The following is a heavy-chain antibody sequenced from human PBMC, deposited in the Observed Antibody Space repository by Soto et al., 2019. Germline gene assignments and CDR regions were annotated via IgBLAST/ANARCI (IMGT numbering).Heavy chain of an antibody. Sequence: QVQLQESGPGLVKPSETLSLTCTVSGDSLTNYYCSWFRQPPGKGLDWIGYIMYRGYSAYNLSLKSLINMFVDRSLPHFLSTLESWTATDTALYYCARHGFGPLHGLVDVWGQGTTVIVSS. V-gene: IGHV4-59*08. CDR3: ARHGFGPLHGLVDV. CDR2: IMYRGYS. D-gene: IGHD3-10*01. J-gene: IGHJ6*02. CDR1: GDSLTNYY.